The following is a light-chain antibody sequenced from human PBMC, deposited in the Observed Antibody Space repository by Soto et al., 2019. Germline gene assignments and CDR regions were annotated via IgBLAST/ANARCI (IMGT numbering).Light chain of an antibody. CDR1: SSDVGAYNY. CDR2: EVN. Sequence: QSALTQPASVSGSPGQSITISCTGTSSDVGAYNYVSWYQQYPGKAPKLMIYEVNNRPSGSSNRFSGSKSGNTASLTISWLQAEDEAEYYCSSYTTDNTYVFGSGTKVTVL. V-gene: IGLV2-14*01. CDR3: SSYTTDNTYV. J-gene: IGLJ1*01.